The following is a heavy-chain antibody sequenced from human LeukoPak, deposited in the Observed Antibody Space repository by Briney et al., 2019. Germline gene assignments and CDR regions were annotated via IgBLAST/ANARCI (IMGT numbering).Heavy chain of an antibody. CDR3: ARDRTSRYYYDSSGYGY. Sequence: GGSLRLSCAASGFTFSSYSMNWVRQAPGKGLEWVSYISSSSSTIYYADSVKGRFTISRDNAKNSLYLQMNSLRAEDTAVYYCARDRTSRYYYDSSGYGYWGQGTLVTVPS. CDR2: ISSSSSTI. V-gene: IGHV3-48*04. J-gene: IGHJ4*02. D-gene: IGHD3-22*01. CDR1: GFTFSSYS.